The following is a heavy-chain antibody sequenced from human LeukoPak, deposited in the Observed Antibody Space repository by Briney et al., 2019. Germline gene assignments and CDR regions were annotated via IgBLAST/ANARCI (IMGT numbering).Heavy chain of an antibody. D-gene: IGHD1-1*01. CDR2: MSPNSGHI. CDR3: ASGPSVPWN. J-gene: IGHJ4*02. CDR1: GYTFTSYD. Sequence: ASVKVSCKASGYTFTSYDINWVRQAPGQGLEWMGWMSPNSGHIGYAQKFQGRVTITRNTSISTAYMELSSLRSEDTGVYYCASGPSVPWNWGQGTLVTVSS. V-gene: IGHV1-8*03.